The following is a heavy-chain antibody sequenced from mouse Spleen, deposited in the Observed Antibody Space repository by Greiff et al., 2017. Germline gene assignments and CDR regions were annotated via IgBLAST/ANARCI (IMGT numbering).Heavy chain of an antibody. D-gene: IGHD2-5*01. CDR1: GFSLTSYG. V-gene: IGHV2-5*01. CDR3: AKGDSNSYCAMDY. Sequence: VQLQQSGPGLVQPSQSLSITCTVSGFSLTSYGVHWVRQSPGKGLEWLGVIWRGGSTDYNAAFMSRLSITKDNSKSQVFFKMNSLQADDTAIYYCAKGDSNSYCAMDYWGQGTSVTVSS. CDR2: IWRGGST. J-gene: IGHJ4*01.